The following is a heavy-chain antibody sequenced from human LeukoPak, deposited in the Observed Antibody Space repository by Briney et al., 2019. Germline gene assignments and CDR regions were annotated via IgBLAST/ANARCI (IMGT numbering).Heavy chain of an antibody. Sequence: ASVKVSFKGSGYTFTGYYMHWLRQAPGQGLEWMGWINPNSGGTNYAQKFQGRVTMTRDTSISTAYMELSRLRSDDTAVYYCASDTGSAYYFYSMGRGSMVSVSS. CDR1: GYTFTGYY. CDR3: ASDTGSAYYFYS. D-gene: IGHD1-26*01. CDR2: INPNSGGT. V-gene: IGHV1-2*02. J-gene: IGHJ4*02.